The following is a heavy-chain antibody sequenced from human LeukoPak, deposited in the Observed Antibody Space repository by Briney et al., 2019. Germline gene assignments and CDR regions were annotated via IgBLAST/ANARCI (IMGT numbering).Heavy chain of an antibody. Sequence: SETLSLTCTVSGGSISSYYWGWIRQPPGKGLEWIGSIYYSGSTYYNPSLKSRVTISVDTSKNQFSLKLSSVTAAYTAVYYCASSAGDAFDIWGQGTMVTVSS. V-gene: IGHV4-39*07. D-gene: IGHD6-19*01. CDR1: GGSISSYY. CDR2: IYYSGST. J-gene: IGHJ3*02. CDR3: ASSAGDAFDI.